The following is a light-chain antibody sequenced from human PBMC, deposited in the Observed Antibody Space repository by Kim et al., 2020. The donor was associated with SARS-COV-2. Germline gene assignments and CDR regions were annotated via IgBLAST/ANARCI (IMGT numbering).Light chain of an antibody. CDR3: HSYDSSLSGWL. J-gene: IGLJ3*02. Sequence: QRVTISCTGSSSNIGAGYDVHWYQQLPGTAPKLLIHGNSNRPSGVPDRFSGSKSGTSASLAITGLQAEDEADYYCHSYDSSLSGWLFGGGTKVTVL. CDR2: GNS. V-gene: IGLV1-40*01. CDR1: SSNIGAGYD.